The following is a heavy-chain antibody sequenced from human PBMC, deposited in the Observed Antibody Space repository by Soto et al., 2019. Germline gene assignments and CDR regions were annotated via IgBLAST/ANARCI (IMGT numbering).Heavy chain of an antibody. CDR3: TAGGGLPRYY. CDR1: GGSISSGGYS. V-gene: IGHV4-30-2*01. CDR2: IYHNGST. D-gene: IGHD5-12*01. J-gene: IGHJ4*02. Sequence: QLQLQESGSGLVKPSQTLSLTCAVSGGSISSGGYSWSWIRQPPGKGLEWIGYIYHNGSTYYNPYLKNRVTISVDRSKNQFSLKLSSVTAADTAVYYCTAGGGLPRYYWGQGTLVTVSS.